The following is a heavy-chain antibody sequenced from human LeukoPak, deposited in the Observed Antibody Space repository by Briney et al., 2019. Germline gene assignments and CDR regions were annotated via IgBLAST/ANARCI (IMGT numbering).Heavy chain of an antibody. J-gene: IGHJ4*02. CDR3: ASGIQLWSPYDY. V-gene: IGHV4-38-2*01. CDR2: IYHSGST. D-gene: IGHD5-18*01. CDR1: GYSISSGYY. Sequence: SETLSLTCAVSGYSISSGYYWGWIRQPPGKGLEWIGSIYHSGSTYYNPSLKSRVTISVDTSKNQFSLKLSSVTAADTAVYYCASGIQLWSPYDYWGQGTLVTVSS.